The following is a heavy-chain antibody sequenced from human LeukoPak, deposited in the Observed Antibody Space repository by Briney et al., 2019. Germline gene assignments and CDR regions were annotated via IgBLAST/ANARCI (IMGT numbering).Heavy chain of an antibody. J-gene: IGHJ6*02. CDR2: ISGSGGST. D-gene: IGHD3-10*01. CDR3: AKGEYYYGSGSYYYYGMDV. CDR1: GFTFSSYA. Sequence: GGSLRPSCAASGFTFSSYAMSWVRQAPGKGLEWVSAISGSGGSTYYADSVKGRFTISRDNSKNTLYLQMNSLRAEDTAVYYCAKGEYYYGSGSYYYYGMDVWGQGTTVTVSS. V-gene: IGHV3-23*01.